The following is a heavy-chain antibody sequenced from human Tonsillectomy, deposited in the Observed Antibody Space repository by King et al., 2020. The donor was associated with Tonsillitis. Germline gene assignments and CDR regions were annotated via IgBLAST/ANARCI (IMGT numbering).Heavy chain of an antibody. J-gene: IGHJ4*02. Sequence: TLKESGPTLVKPTQTLTLTCTFSGFSLSTSGVGVGWIRQPPGKALEWLALIYWNDVKSYSLSLKSRLTITKDTSKNQVVLTITNMDPVDTATYYCAHQGDILTGYDYWGQGTLVTVAS. CDR3: AHQGDILTGYDY. V-gene: IGHV2-5*01. CDR1: GFSLSTSGVG. D-gene: IGHD3-9*01. CDR2: IYWNDVK.